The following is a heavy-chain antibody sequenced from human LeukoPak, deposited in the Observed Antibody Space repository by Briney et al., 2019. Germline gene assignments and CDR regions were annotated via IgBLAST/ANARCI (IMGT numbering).Heavy chain of an antibody. CDR1: GFTFSSYA. CDR3: ARDRAGTGLRWEADAFDI. CDR2: ISYDGSNK. J-gene: IGHJ3*02. D-gene: IGHD4-23*01. V-gene: IGHV3-30-3*01. Sequence: GRSLRLSCAASGFTFSSYAMHWVRQAPGKGLEWVAVISYDGSNKYYADSVKGRFTISRDNSKNTLYLQMNGLRAEDTAVYYCARDRAGTGLRWEADAFDIWGQGTMVTVSS.